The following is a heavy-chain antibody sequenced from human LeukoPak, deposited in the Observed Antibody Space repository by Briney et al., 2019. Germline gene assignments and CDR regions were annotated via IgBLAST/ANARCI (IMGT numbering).Heavy chain of an antibody. CDR3: ANLGGPYKWDYAGLVYMQL. CDR2: ISGSGANT. J-gene: IGHJ6*03. D-gene: IGHD1-7*01. Sequence: PGGSLRHSCAASGFIFSSYAMTWVRQAPRKGLEWVSAISGSGANTYYADSLKGRFTISTDNSKDTLYLHMNGLRAEETDICYCANLGGPYKWDYAGLVYMQLWSRG. V-gene: IGHV3-23*01. CDR1: GFIFSSYA.